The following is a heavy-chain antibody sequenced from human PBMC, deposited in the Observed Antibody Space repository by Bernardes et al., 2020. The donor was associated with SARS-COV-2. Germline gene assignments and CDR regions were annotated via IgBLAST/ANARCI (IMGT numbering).Heavy chain of an antibody. Sequence: LSLTCTVSGGSISSYYWSWIRQPPGKGLEWIGYIYYSGSTNYNPSLKSRVTISVDTSKNQFSLKLSSVTAADTAVYYCARHERIAVAGLFDYWGQGTLVTVSS. J-gene: IGHJ4*02. D-gene: IGHD6-19*01. CDR2: IYYSGST. V-gene: IGHV4-59*08. CDR3: ARHERIAVAGLFDY. CDR1: GGSISSYY.